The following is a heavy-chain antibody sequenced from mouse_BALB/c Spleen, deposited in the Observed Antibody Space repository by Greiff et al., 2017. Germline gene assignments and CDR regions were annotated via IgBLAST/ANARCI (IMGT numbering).Heavy chain of an antibody. CDR3: AKRGDYPSYAMDY. J-gene: IGHJ4*01. Sequence: VQLQQSGPELVKPGASVKVSCKASGYAFTSYNMYWVKQSHGKSLEWIGYIDPYNGGTSYNQKFKGKATLTVDKSSSTAYMHLNSLTSEDSAVYYCAKRGDYPSYAMDYWGQGTSVTVSS. CDR2: IDPYNGGT. V-gene: IGHV1S135*01. D-gene: IGHD2-4*01. CDR1: GYAFTSYN.